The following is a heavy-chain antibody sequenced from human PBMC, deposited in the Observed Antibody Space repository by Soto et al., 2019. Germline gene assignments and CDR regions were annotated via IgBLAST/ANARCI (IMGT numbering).Heavy chain of an antibody. CDR3: ARGGLGLYYYDSSGYPYYYYGMDV. D-gene: IGHD3-22*01. CDR2: IYYSGST. J-gene: IGHJ6*02. CDR1: GGSISSYY. V-gene: IGHV4-59*01. Sequence: SAETLSLTCTVSGGSISSYYWSWIRQPPGKGLEWIGYIYYSGSTNYNPSLKSRVTISVDMSKNQFSLKLSSVTAADTAVYYCARGGLGLYYYDSSGYPYYYYGMDVWGQGTTVTVSS.